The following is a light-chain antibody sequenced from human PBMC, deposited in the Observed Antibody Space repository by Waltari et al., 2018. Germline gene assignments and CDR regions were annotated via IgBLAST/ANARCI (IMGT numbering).Light chain of an antibody. Sequence: QSALTQPASVSGSPGQSITISCTGSSSDVRGDDSVSWYEDHPGQAPKVIIYDVNKRPSGVSDRFPGSKSGNTASLTISGLQAEDEATFYCSSQSTKNGVIFGGGTKVTVL. V-gene: IGLV2-14*03. CDR3: SSQSTKNGVI. CDR1: SSDVRGDDS. CDR2: DVN. J-gene: IGLJ2*01.